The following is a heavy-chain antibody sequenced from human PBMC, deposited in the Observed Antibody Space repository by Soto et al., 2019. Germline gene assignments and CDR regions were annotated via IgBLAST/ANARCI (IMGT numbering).Heavy chain of an antibody. V-gene: IGHV3-53*01. CDR2: IYSGGST. CDR3: ARSGYSYGPFDY. D-gene: IGHD5-18*01. CDR1: GFTVSSTY. J-gene: IGHJ4*02. Sequence: EVPLVESGGGLIQPGGSLRLSCAASGFTVSSTYMSWVRQAPGKGLEWVSVIYSGGSTYYADSVKGRFTISRDNSKNTLYLQINSLRAEDTAVYYCARSGYSYGPFDYWGQGTLVTVSS.